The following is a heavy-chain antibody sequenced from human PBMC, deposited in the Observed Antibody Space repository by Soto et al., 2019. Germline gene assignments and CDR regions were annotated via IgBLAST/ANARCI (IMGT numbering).Heavy chain of an antibody. V-gene: IGHV3-66*04. CDR3: ARQTRVLGWDDARF. D-gene: IGHD1-1*01. CDR1: GFTINDHY. Sequence: EVQLVESRGGLAQPGGSLRLSCAATGFTINDHYMSWFRQAPGKGLEWVSVIFAAGNTYYADSAKGRFTISRDNSKSTLYLQMNSLRVEDTAVYYCARQTRVLGWDDARFCGPGTLVTVSS. CDR2: IFAAGNT. J-gene: IGHJ4*02.